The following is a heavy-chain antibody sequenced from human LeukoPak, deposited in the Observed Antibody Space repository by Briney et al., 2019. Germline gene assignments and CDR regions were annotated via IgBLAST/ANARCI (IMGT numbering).Heavy chain of an antibody. V-gene: IGHV3-48*02. D-gene: IGHD4-23*01. Sequence: GGSLRLSCAASGFTFSTYNINWVRQAPGKGLEWVSYISRGSDTIYYADSVKSRFTISRDNAKNSLYLQMNSLRDDDTAVYYCARTVDGSVYGGYAYWGQGTLVTVSS. CDR1: GFTFSTYN. CDR2: ISRGSDTI. J-gene: IGHJ4*02. CDR3: ARTVDGSVYGGYAY.